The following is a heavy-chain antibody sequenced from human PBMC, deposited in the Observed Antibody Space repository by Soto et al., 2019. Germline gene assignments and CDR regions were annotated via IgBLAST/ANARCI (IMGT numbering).Heavy chain of an antibody. CDR3: ARLDIVVGPPGIMRRNYYYGMDV. CDR2: IYYSGST. V-gene: IGHV4-59*01. J-gene: IGHJ6*02. CDR1: GGSISSYY. Sequence: KSSETLSLTCTVSGGSISSYYWTWIRQPPGKGLEWIGYIYYSGSTNYNPSLKSRVTISVDTSKKQISLKLRSVTAADTAVYYCARLDIVVGPPGIMRRNYYYGMDVWGQGTTVTVSS. D-gene: IGHD2-2*03.